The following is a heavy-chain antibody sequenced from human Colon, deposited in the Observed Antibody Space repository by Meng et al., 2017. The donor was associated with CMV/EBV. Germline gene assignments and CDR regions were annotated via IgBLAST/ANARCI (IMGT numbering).Heavy chain of an antibody. CDR3: ARARGGANHYYHAMDV. D-gene: IGHD4/OR15-4a*01. V-gene: IGHV1-8*01. CDR1: GYTFTTFD. CDR2: MNPNSGNT. J-gene: IGHJ6*02. Sequence: ASVKVSCKASGYTFTTFDINWVRQATGQGPEWMGWMNPNSGNTGYAQKFQGRVTMTRNTSISAAYMELSSLRSEDTAVYYCARARGGANHYYHAMDVWGQGTTVTVSS.